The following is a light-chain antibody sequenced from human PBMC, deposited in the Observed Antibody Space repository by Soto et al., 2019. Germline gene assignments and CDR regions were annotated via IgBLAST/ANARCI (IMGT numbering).Light chain of an antibody. CDR1: QSIGNW. V-gene: IGKV1-5*03. CDR3: QQYKSYPLT. CDR2: EAS. J-gene: IGKJ1*01. Sequence: IQMTQSPSTQSASVGGRVTITCRASQSIGNWLAWYQQKPGRAPKFLIYEASSLESGVPSRFSGSGSGTEFTLTISGLQPDDFATYYCQQYKSYPLTFGQGTKVDIK.